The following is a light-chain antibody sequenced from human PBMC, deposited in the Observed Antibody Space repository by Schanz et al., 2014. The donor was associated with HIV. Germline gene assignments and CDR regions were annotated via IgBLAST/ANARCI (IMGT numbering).Light chain of an antibody. CDR1: QSISSY. CDR3: QQSYGTSWT. J-gene: IGKJ1*01. V-gene: IGKV1-39*01. Sequence: DIQMTQSPSSLSASAGDRVTITCRASQSISSYLNWYQQKPGKAPKLLIYATSSLQSGVPSRFSGSGSGTEFTLTISSLQPEDFATYYCQQSYGTSWTFGQGTKVEIK. CDR2: ATS.